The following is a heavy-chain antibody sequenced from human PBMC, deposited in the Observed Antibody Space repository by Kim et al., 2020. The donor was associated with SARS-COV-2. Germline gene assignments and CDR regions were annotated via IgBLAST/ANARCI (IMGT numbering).Heavy chain of an antibody. CDR2: IYYSGST. CDR3: ARDSLWFGELRGPGYYYYGMDV. D-gene: IGHD3-10*01. J-gene: IGHJ6*02. V-gene: IGHV4-61*01. CDR1: GGSVSSGSYY. Sequence: SETLSLTCTVSGGSVSSGSYYWSWIRQPPGKGLEWIGYIYYSGSTNYNPSLKSRVTISVDTSKNQFSLKLSSVTAADTAVYYCARDSLWFGELRGPGYYYYGMDVWGQGTTVTVSS.